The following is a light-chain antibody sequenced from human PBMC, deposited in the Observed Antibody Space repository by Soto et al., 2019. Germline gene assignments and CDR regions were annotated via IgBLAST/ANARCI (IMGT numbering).Light chain of an antibody. CDR2: DTS. CDR3: PQRTNWLNS. J-gene: IGKJ5*01. Sequence: EIVLTQSPATLSLSPGDRATLSCRASQSFSTYLAWYQQKPGQPPRLLIYDTSNRATGIPGRFSGSGSGTDFTLTISSLEPEDFAVEFCPQRTNWLNSFGQGTRLEIK. V-gene: IGKV3-11*01. CDR1: QSFSTY.